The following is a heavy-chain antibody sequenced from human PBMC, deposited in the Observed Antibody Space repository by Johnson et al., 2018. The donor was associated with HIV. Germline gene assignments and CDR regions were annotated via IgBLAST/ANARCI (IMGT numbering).Heavy chain of an antibody. J-gene: IGHJ3*01. CDR3: ARGGDVVWFGEFPGAFDV. CDR1: GFNFDDYG. Sequence: VQLVESGGGVVRPGGSLRLSCAASGFNFDDYGMTWVRQAPGKGLEWVSGISSIGGSTYYADSVKGRFTISRDNAKNSLYLQMNSLRAEDTAVYDCARGGDVVWFGEFPGAFDVWGQGTMVTVSS. CDR2: ISSIGGST. D-gene: IGHD3-10*01. V-gene: IGHV3-20*01.